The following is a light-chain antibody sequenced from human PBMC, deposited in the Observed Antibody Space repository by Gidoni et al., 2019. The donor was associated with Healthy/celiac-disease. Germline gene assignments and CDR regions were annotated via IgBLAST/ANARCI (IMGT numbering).Light chain of an antibody. J-gene: IGLJ2*01. CDR2: RNN. CDR1: SSNIGSNY. V-gene: IGLV1-47*01. CDR3: AAWDDSLSVV. Sequence: QSVLTQPPSASGTPGQRVTISCSGSSSNIGSNYVYWYQQLPGTDPKPLIYRNNQRPSGVPDRFSGSKSGTSASLAISGLRSEDEADYYCAAWDDSLSVVFGGGTKLTVL.